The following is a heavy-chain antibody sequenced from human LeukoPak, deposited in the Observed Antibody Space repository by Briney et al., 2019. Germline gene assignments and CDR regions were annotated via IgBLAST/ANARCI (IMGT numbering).Heavy chain of an antibody. J-gene: IGHJ5*02. D-gene: IGHD5-12*01. CDR1: GFTFSDYY. CDR3: ARDRHGYDPTSWRWFDP. V-gene: IGHV3-11*01. Sequence: GGSLRLSCAASGFTFSDYYMSWLRQAPGKGLEWVSYISSSGSTIYYADSVNGRFTISRDNANNSLYLQMNSLRAEDTAVYYCARDRHGYDPTSWRWFDPWGQGTLVTVSS. CDR2: ISSSGSTI.